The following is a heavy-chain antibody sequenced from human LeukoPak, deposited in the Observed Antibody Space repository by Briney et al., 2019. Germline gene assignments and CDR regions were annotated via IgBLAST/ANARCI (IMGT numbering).Heavy chain of an antibody. CDR3: AKDDSGGYFPDF. D-gene: IGHD3-22*01. CDR1: GFTFSSYS. CDR2: ISSSSSTI. J-gene: IGHJ4*02. Sequence: PGGSLRLSCAASGFTFSSYSMNWVRQAPGKGLEWVSYISSSSSTIYYADSVKGRFTISRDNAKNSLYLQMNSLRAEDTALYYCAKDDSGGYFPDFWGRGTLVTVSS. V-gene: IGHV3-48*01.